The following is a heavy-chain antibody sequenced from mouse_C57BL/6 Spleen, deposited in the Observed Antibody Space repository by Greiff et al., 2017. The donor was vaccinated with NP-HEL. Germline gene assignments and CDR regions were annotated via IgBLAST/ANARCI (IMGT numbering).Heavy chain of an antibody. CDR3: ARRTTVVPFAY. V-gene: IGHV1-82*01. CDR1: GYAFSSSW. Sequence: VMLVESGPELVKPGASVKISCKASGYAFSSSWMNWVKQRPGKGLEWIGRIYPGDGDTNYNGKFKGKATLTADKSSSTAYMQLSSLTSEDSAVYFCARRTTVVPFAYWGQGTLVTVSA. D-gene: IGHD1-1*01. CDR2: IYPGDGDT. J-gene: IGHJ3*01.